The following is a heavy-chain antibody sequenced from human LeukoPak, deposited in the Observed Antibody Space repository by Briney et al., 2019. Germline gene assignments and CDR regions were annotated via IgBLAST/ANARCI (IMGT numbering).Heavy chain of an antibody. J-gene: IGHJ4*02. V-gene: IGHV1-69*05. Sequence: PSVKLSCKASGGTFSIYGISWVRQAPGQGLEWMGTIIPIFATANYAQKFQGRVTITTDESTSTAYMELSSLRSEDTAVYYCAKTITYYYDNSAYPSFDYWGQGTLVTVSS. CDR1: GGTFSIYG. CDR2: IIPIFATA. CDR3: AKTITYYYDNSAYPSFDY. D-gene: IGHD3-22*01.